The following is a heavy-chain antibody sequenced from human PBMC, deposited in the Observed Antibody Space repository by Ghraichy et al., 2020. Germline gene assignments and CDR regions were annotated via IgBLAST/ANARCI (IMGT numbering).Heavy chain of an antibody. CDR2: IWYDGSNK. V-gene: IGHV3-33*01. Sequence: GGSLRLSCAASGFTFSSYGMHWVRQAPGKGLEWVAVIWYDGSNKYYADSVKGRFTISRDNSKNTLYLQMNSLRAEDTAVYYCAREWGVATIHFDYWGQGTLVTVSS. CDR3: AREWGVATIHFDY. D-gene: IGHD5-12*01. J-gene: IGHJ4*02. CDR1: GFTFSSYG.